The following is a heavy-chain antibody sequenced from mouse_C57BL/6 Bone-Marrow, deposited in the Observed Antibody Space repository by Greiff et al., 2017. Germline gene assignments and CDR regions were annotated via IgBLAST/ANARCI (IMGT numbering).Heavy chain of an antibody. J-gene: IGHJ1*03. CDR2: IYPGSGST. D-gene: IGHD2-5*01. V-gene: IGHV1-55*01. CDR1: GYTFTSYW. CDR3: ARPSYSNYWYFAV. Sequence: QVQLKQPGAELVKPGASVKMSCKASGYTFTSYWITWVKQRPGQGLEWIGDIYPGSGSTNYNEKFKSKATLTVDTSSCTAYMQLSSLTSEDSSVYYCARPSYSNYWYFAVWGTGPTVTVSS.